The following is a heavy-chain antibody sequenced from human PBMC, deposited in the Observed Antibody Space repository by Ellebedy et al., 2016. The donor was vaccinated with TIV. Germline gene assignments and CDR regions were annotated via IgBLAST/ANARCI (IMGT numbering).Heavy chain of an antibody. Sequence: GESLKISCVASGFSFRSYWMSWVRQAPGRGLEWVANIYQDGSNQYYVDSVKGRFTISRDNANKSLFLQTNSLRVEDTAVYYCARRGSYGDYAVQVNSWFDTWGQGTLVTVSS. D-gene: IGHD4-17*01. CDR2: IYQDGSNQ. J-gene: IGHJ5*02. CDR3: ARRGSYGDYAVQVNSWFDT. V-gene: IGHV3-7*01. CDR1: GFSFRSYW.